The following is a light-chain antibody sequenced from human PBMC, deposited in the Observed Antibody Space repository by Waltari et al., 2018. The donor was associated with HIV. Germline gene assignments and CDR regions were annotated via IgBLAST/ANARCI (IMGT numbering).Light chain of an antibody. CDR2: LNGDGRN. V-gene: IGLV4-69*01. CDR1: SGQSRYA. Sequence: QLVLTQSPSASASLGASVKLTCTLSSGQSRYAIAWHQQQPEKGPRFLKRLNGDGRNITGDGIPDRFSGSSSWTERYPTLSSLQSDDEADYYFQTWGTCFLVFGGGTKLTVL. CDR3: QTWGTCFLV. J-gene: IGLJ2*01.